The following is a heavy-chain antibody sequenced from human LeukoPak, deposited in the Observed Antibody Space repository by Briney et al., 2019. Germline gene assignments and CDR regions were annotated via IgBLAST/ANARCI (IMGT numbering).Heavy chain of an antibody. CDR3: ARVVRDSSSSYWFDP. J-gene: IGHJ5*02. D-gene: IGHD6-6*01. Sequence: ASVKVSCTASGYTFTSYGISWVRQAPGQGLEWMGWISAYNGNTNYAQKLQGRVTMTTDTSTSTAYMELRSLRSDDTAVYYCARVVRDSSSSYWFDPWGQGTLVTVSS. V-gene: IGHV1-18*01. CDR1: GYTFTSYG. CDR2: ISAYNGNT.